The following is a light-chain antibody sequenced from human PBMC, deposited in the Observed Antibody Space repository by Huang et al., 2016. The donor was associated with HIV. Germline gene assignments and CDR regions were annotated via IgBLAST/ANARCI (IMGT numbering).Light chain of an antibody. V-gene: IGKV3-20*01. CDR3: QQYGTSRIFT. CDR2: GSS. Sequence: EIVLTQSPGTRSLSPGERATISCRASQSVSSRYLAWYQQKPGQAPRLLIYGSSYRATGIPDRFSGSGSGTDFTLTISRLEPEDLAVYYCQQYGTSRIFTFGPGTRVDIK. CDR1: QSVSSRY. J-gene: IGKJ3*01.